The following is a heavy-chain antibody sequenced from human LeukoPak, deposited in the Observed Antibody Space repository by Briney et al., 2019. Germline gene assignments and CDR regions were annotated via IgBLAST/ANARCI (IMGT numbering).Heavy chain of an antibody. V-gene: IGHV3-48*01. D-gene: IGHD3-22*01. CDR1: GFTFSSYS. CDR3: AKDLYYDSSGTAVAFDI. J-gene: IGHJ3*02. Sequence: GGSLRLSCAASGFTFSSYSMNWVRQAPGRGLEWISYISSSSTTIYYADSVKGRFTISRDNAKNSLYLQMNSLRAEDTALYYCAKDLYYDSSGTAVAFDIWGQGTMVTVSS. CDR2: ISSSSTTI.